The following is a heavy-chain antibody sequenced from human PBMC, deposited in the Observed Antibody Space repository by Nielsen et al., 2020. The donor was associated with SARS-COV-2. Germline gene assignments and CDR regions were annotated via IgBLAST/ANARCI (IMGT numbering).Heavy chain of an antibody. D-gene: IGHD6-13*01. J-gene: IGHJ4*02. CDR3: ANCPVGQQLGLYFDY. Sequence: GESLKISCAASGFTFSSYAMSWVRQAPGKGLEWVSAISGSGGSTYYADSVKGRFTISRDNSKNTLYLQMNSLRAEDTAVYYCANCPVGQQLGLYFDYWGQGTLVTVSS. CDR1: GFTFSSYA. V-gene: IGHV3-23*01. CDR2: ISGSGGST.